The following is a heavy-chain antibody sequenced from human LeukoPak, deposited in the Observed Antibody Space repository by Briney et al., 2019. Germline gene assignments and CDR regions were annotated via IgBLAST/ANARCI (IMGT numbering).Heavy chain of an antibody. V-gene: IGHV1-18*01. D-gene: IGHD3-22*01. Sequence: ASVKVSCKASGYTFTSYGISWVRQAPGQGLEWMGWISAYNGNTNYAQKLQGRVTMTRNTSISTAYMELSSLRSGDTAVYYCARADYDSSASTRKQIDYWGQGTLVTVSS. J-gene: IGHJ4*02. CDR2: ISAYNGNT. CDR3: ARADYDSSASTRKQIDY. CDR1: GYTFTSYG.